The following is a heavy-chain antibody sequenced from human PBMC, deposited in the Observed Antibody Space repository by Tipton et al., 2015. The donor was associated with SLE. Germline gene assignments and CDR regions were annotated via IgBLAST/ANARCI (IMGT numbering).Heavy chain of an antibody. CDR2: INSDGSST. J-gene: IGHJ4*02. D-gene: IGHD1-26*01. CDR3: ANLGYSGSYFDY. Sequence: YLRLSCAASGFTFSSYWMHWVRQAPGKGLVWVSRINSDGSSTNYADSVKGRFTISRDNSKNTLYLQMNSLRAEDTAVYYCANLGYSGSYFDYWGQGTLITVSS. V-gene: IGHV3-74*01. CDR1: GFTFSSYW.